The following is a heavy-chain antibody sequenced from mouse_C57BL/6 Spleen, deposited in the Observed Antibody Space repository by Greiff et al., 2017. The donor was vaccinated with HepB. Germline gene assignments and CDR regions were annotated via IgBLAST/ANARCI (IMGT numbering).Heavy chain of an antibody. J-gene: IGHJ4*01. CDR1: GFTFSDYG. CDR2: ISSGSSTI. V-gene: IGHV5-17*01. Sequence: EVQLVESGGGLVKPGGSLKLSCAASGFTFSDYGMHWVRQAPEKGLEWVAYISSGSSTIYYADTVKGRFTISRDNAKNTLFLQMTSLRSEDTAMYYCAKVGTVKRNYAMDYWGQGTSVTVSS. D-gene: IGHD1-1*01. CDR3: AKVGTVKRNYAMDY.